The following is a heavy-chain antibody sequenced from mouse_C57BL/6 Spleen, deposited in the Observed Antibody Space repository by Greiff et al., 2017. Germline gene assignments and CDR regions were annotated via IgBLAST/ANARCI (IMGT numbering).Heavy chain of an antibody. J-gene: IGHJ2*01. CDR1: GYTFTSYW. CDR2: IDPSDSYT. CDR3: GSGGLSRYFDY. Sequence: VQLQESGAELVLPGASVKLSCKASGYTFTSYWMHWVKQRPGQGLEWIGEIDPSDSYTNYNQKFKGKSTLTVDKSSSTAYMQLSSLTSEDSAVYYVGSGGLSRYFDYGGQGTTLTVSA. V-gene: IGHV1-69*01. D-gene: IGHD3-2*02.